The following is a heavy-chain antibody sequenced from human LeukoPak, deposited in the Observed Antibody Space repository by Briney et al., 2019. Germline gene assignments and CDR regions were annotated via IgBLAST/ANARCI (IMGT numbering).Heavy chain of an antibody. J-gene: IGHJ6*03. CDR2: IIPIFGTA. V-gene: IGHV1-69*13. D-gene: IGHD2-2*01. Sequence: SVKVSCKASGGTFSSYAISWVRQAPGRGLEWMGGIIPIFGTANYAQKFQGRVTITADESTSTAYMELSSLRSEDTAVYYCARARLGRYCSSTSCSYNGYYYYYMDVWGKGTTVTVSS. CDR3: ARARLGRYCSSTSCSYNGYYYYYMDV. CDR1: GGTFSSYA.